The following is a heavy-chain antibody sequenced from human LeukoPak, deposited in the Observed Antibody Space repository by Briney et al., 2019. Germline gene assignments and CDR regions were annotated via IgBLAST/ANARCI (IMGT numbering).Heavy chain of an antibody. Sequence: ASVKVSCKISGYTLTEVSMHWVRRAPGKGLEWMGGFDPADGEPIYAQEFQGRVTMSEDTSTDTAYMDLSSLRSEDTAVYYCATEVVGYGDVHYFDSWGQGTLVTVSS. CDR1: GYTLTEVS. J-gene: IGHJ4*02. CDR3: ATEVVGYGDVHYFDS. CDR2: FDPADGEP. V-gene: IGHV1-24*01. D-gene: IGHD4-17*01.